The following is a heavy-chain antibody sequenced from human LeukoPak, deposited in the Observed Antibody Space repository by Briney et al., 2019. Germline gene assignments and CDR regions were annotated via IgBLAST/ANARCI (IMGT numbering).Heavy chain of an antibody. D-gene: IGHD2-2*01. V-gene: IGHV5-51*01. CDR3: ARVPLHCSSTSCYYYYGMDV. J-gene: IGHJ6*02. CDR2: IYPGDSDT. Sequence: GESLKISCKGSGYSFTSYWIGWVRQMPGKGLEWMGIIYPGDSDTRYSPSFQGQVTISADKSISTAYLQWSSLKASDTAMYYCARVPLHCSSTSCYYYYGMDVWGQGTTVAVSS. CDR1: GYSFTSYW.